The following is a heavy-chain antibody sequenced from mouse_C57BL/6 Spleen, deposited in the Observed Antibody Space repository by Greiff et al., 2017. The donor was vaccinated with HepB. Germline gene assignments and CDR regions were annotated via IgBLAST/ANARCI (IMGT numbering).Heavy chain of an antibody. V-gene: IGHV1-61*01. CDR1: GYTFTSYW. J-gene: IGHJ2*01. Sequence: VQLQQPGAELVRPGSSVKLSCKASGYTFTSYWMDWVKQRPGQGLEWIGNIYPSDSETHYNQKFKDKATLTVDKSSSTAYMQLSSLTSEDSAVYYCARGYGNYKNFDYWGQGTTLTVSS. CDR3: ARGYGNYKNFDY. D-gene: IGHD2-1*01. CDR2: IYPSDSET.